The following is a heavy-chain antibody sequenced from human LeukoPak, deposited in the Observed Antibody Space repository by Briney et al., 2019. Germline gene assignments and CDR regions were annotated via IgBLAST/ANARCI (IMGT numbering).Heavy chain of an antibody. Sequence: PSQTLSLTCTVSGGPISSGSYYWSWIRQPAGKGLEWIGRIYTSGSTNYNPSLKSRVTISVDTSKNQISLRLTSVTAADTAVYYCARSPTKRVPEDYWGQGTLVTVSS. J-gene: IGHJ4*02. CDR2: IYTSGST. D-gene: IGHD2-2*01. CDR1: GGPISSGSYY. V-gene: IGHV4-61*02. CDR3: ARSPTKRVPEDY.